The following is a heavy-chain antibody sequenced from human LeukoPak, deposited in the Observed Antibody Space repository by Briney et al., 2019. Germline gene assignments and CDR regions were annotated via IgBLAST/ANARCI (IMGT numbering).Heavy chain of an antibody. D-gene: IGHD1-26*01. CDR3: ARRGDGELPLIDY. CDR1: GFTFSNHW. J-gene: IGHJ4*02. V-gene: IGHV3-23*01. CDR2: ISGSGGST. Sequence: PGGSLRLSCAASGFTFSNHWMSWVRQAPGKGLEWVSAISGSGGSTYYADSVKGRFTISRDNSKNTLYLQMNSLRAEDTAVYYCARRGDGELPLIDYWGQGTLVTVSS.